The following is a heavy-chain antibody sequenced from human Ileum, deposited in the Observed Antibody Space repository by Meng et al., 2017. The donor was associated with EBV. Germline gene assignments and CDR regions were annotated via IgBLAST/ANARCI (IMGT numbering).Heavy chain of an antibody. CDR2: VYHDGAT. CDR3: ARSSPIVRGLDY. CDR1: VDSVSGSDW. Sequence: QVQLQESAPGLAEPSGPLSLTCAVSVDSVSGSDWWSWVRQPPGKGLEWIGEVYHDGATNYHPSLKSRVTISLDKSKNEVNLHLNSLTAADTAVYFCARSSPIVRGLDYWGQGTLVTVSS. D-gene: IGHD3-10*01. V-gene: IGHV4-4*02. J-gene: IGHJ4*02.